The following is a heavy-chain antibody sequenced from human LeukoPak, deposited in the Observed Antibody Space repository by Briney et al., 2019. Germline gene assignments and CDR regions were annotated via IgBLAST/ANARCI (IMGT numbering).Heavy chain of an antibody. CDR3: ARDSGGRVYNY. J-gene: IGHJ4*02. V-gene: IGHV3-7*03. CDR2: IKQDGSET. CDR1: GFTFTTYW. D-gene: IGHD6-13*01. Sequence: GGSLRLSCAASGFTFTTYWMTWVRQAPGKGLEWVANIKQDGSETYYVDSVKGRFTISRDNAKNSLYLQMNSLRAENTAVYYCARDSGGRVYNYWGQGTLVTVSS.